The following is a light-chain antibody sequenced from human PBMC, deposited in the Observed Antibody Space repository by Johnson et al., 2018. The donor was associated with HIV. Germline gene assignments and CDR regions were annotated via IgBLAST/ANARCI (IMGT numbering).Light chain of an antibody. J-gene: IGLJ1*01. V-gene: IGLV1-51*02. Sequence: QSVLTQPPSVSAAPGQRVTISCSGSSSNIGKNYVSWYQQLPGTAPKLLIYENNKRPSGIPYRFSCSKSGTSATLGITGLQTENEADYYCGTWDSSLSAYVFGIGTKVTVL. CDR1: SSNIGKNY. CDR3: GTWDSSLSAYV. CDR2: ENN.